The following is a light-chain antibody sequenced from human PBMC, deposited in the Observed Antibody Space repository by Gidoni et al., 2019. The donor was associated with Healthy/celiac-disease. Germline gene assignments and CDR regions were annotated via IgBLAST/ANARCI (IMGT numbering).Light chain of an antibody. Sequence: EIVLMQPLGTLSLSPGERATLSCRASQRVSSSYLAWYQQKPGQAPRLLIYGASSRATGIPDRFSGSGSGTDFTLTISRLEPEDFAVYYCQQYGSSPETFGQGTKVEIK. CDR3: QQYGSSPET. CDR1: QRVSSSY. J-gene: IGKJ1*01. CDR2: GAS. V-gene: IGKV3-20*01.